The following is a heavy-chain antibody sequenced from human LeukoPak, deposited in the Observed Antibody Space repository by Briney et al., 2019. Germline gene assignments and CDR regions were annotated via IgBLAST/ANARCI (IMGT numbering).Heavy chain of an antibody. CDR3: ARAVVVAATRVAFDI. D-gene: IGHD2-15*01. CDR1: GGSISSYY. CDR2: IYYSGST. Sequence: SETLSLTCTVSGGSISSYYWSWIRQPPGKGLEWIGYIYYSGSTNYNPSLKSRVTISVDTSKNQFSLKLSSVTAADTAVYYCARAVVVAATRVAFDIWGQGTTVTVSS. V-gene: IGHV4-59*08. J-gene: IGHJ3*02.